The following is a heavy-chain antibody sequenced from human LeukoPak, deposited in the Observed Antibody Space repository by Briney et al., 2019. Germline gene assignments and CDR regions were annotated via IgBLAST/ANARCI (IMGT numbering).Heavy chain of an antibody. J-gene: IGHJ4*02. CDR2: INSDGSVT. D-gene: IGHD3-10*01. CDR3: ARGSRFTDY. Sequence: GVSLRLSCAASGFTLGSYWMHWVRQVPGKGLVWVSRINSDGSVTTYADSVKGRFTISRDNAKNTLYLQMNSLRAEDTAVYYCARGSRFTDYWGQGTLVTVSS. CDR1: GFTLGSYW. V-gene: IGHV3-74*01.